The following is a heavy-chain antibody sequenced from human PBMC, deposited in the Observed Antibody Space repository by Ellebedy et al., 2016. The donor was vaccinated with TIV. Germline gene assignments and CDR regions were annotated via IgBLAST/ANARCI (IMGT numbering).Heavy chain of an antibody. Sequence: GESLKISCAASGFTFSSYWISWVRQAPGKGLEWMANIKPDGTEKYYVDSVKGRVTISRDNAKNSLYLQMNSLRADDTAVYYCVRAVPNWFDPWGQGTLVTVSS. CDR1: GFTFSSYW. CDR2: IKPDGTEK. V-gene: IGHV3-7*01. J-gene: IGHJ5*02. CDR3: VRAVPNWFDP.